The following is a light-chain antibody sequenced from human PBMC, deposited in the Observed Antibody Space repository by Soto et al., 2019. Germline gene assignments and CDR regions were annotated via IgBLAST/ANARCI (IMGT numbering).Light chain of an antibody. CDR3: SSYIHRRSLVV. CDR2: GVT. CDR1: GIDVGVYNY. Sequence: QSALTQPASVSGSPGQSITIACTGTGIDVGVYNYVSWYQHHPGKAPKLMIYGVTNRPSGGSIRFSGAKSGNTASLTISGLELEYEAHSSNSSYIHRRSLVVFGERTKRTV. J-gene: IGLJ2*01. V-gene: IGLV2-14*01.